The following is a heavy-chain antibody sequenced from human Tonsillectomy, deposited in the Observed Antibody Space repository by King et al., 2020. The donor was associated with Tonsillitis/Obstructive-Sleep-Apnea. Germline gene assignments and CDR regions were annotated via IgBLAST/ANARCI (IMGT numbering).Heavy chain of an antibody. J-gene: IGHJ3*02. D-gene: IGHD2-21*01. V-gene: IGHV1-24*01. Sequence: VQLVESGAEVKKPGASVKVSCKVSGYTLTELSMHWVRQAPGKGLEWMGGFDPEDGETIYAQKFQGRVTMTEDTSTDTAYMELNSLRSEDTAVYYCATWDIVEVIARTPGAFDIWGQGTMVTVSS. CDR2: FDPEDGET. CDR1: GYTLTELS. CDR3: ATWDIVEVIARTPGAFDI.